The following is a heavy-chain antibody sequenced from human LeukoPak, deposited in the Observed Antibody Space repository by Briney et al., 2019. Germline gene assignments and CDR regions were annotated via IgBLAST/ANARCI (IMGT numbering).Heavy chain of an antibody. V-gene: IGHV1-3*01. CDR2: INAGNGNT. CDR3: ARGCSGGSCYPRYYYYYGMDV. J-gene: IGHJ6*04. CDR1: VYTFTSYA. D-gene: IGHD2-15*01. Sequence: GASVKVSCKASVYTFTSYAMHWVRQAPGQRLEWMGWINAGNGNTKYSQKFQGRVTITRETSASTAYMELSSLRSEDTAVYYCARGCSGGSCYPRYYYYYGMDVWGKGTTVTVSS.